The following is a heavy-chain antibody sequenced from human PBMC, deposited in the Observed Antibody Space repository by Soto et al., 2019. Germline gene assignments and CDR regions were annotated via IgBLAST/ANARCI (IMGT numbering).Heavy chain of an antibody. D-gene: IGHD2-2*01. Sequence: GGSLRLSCAASGFTFSSYAMSWVRQAPGKGLEWVSAISGSGGSTYYADSVKGRFTISRDNSKNTLYLQMNSLRAEDTAVYYCAKFKPNLIVVVPAASYYFDYWGQGTLVTVSS. CDR3: AKFKPNLIVVVPAASYYFDY. V-gene: IGHV3-23*01. CDR1: GFTFSSYA. CDR2: ISGSGGST. J-gene: IGHJ4*02.